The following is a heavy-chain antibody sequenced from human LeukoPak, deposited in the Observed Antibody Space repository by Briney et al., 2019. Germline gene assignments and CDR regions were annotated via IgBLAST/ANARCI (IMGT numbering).Heavy chain of an antibody. CDR3: ARRRDSIDY. Sequence: GGSLRLSCAASGFTLSDYYMSWIRQAPGKGLEWVSYSSSSGTTIYYADSVKGRFAISRDNAKNSLYLQMNSLRAKDTAVYYCARRRDSIDYWGQGTLVTVSS. J-gene: IGHJ4*02. D-gene: IGHD2-15*01. V-gene: IGHV3-11*01. CDR1: GFTLSDYY. CDR2: SSSSGTTI.